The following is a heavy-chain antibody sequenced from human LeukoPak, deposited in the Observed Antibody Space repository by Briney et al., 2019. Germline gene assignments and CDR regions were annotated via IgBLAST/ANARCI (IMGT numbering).Heavy chain of an antibody. Sequence: ASVKVSCKASGYTFTSYAMHWVRQAPGQRLEWMGWINAGNGNTKYSQKFQGRVTITRDTSASTAYMELSSLRSEDTAVYYCARDGGPGGYDFWSGYFGWFDPWGQGTLVTVSS. CDR3: ARDGGPGGYDFWSGYFGWFDP. J-gene: IGHJ5*02. V-gene: IGHV1-3*01. D-gene: IGHD3-3*01. CDR1: GYTFTSYA. CDR2: INAGNGNT.